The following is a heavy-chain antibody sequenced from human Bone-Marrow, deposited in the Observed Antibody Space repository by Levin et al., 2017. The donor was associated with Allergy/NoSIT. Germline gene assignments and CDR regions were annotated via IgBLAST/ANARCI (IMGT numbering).Heavy chain of an antibody. CDR2: IDPSSGST. V-gene: IGHV1-2*06. CDR3: ARVERPFSGVQVRFYYYMDI. CDR1: GYTFTAYY. Sequence: GESLKISCEASGYTFTAYYIHYVRQAPGQGLEWMGRIDPSSGSTNYAQKFQGRVTMTTDTSISTAYLTLSGLTSDDTAVYYCARVERPFSGVQVRFYYYMDIWGRGTTVTVSS. D-gene: IGHD6-25*01. J-gene: IGHJ6*03.